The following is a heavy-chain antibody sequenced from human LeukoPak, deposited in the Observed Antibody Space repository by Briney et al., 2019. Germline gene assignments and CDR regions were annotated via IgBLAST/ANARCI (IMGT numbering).Heavy chain of an antibody. D-gene: IGHD3-10*01. J-gene: IGHJ6*04. V-gene: IGHV1-2*02. CDR2: INPNRGST. CDR1: GYTFTAYY. CDR3: ARGGFQLPMDV. Sequence: ESSVTVSCKASGYTFTAYYVHWLRPAPGQGRAWMGWINPNRGSTKQAQKLQGRVTMARDTSTSTAYMELRMWRSDDTALYYCARGGFQLPMDVWGTGTTVTVSS.